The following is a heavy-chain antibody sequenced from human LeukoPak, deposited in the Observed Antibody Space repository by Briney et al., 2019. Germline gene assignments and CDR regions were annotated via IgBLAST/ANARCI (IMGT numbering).Heavy chain of an antibody. CDR3: AKPPRGEVLRFLEWSD. CDR1: GFTFSSYA. J-gene: IGHJ4*02. D-gene: IGHD3-3*01. V-gene: IGHV3-23*01. Sequence: GGSLRLSCAASGFTFSSYAMSWVRQAPGKGLEWVSAISGSGGSTYYADSVKGRFTISRDNSKNTLYLQMNSLRAEDTAVYYCAKPPRGEVLRFLEWSDWGQGTLDTVSS. CDR2: ISGSGGST.